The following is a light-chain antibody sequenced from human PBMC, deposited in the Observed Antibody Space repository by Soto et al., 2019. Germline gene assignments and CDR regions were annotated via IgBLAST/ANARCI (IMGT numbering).Light chain of an antibody. CDR3: KQYNTWPPFT. J-gene: IGKJ5*01. Sequence: ETVLTQSPGTLSVSPGERVTLSCRPSQSVRSNLAWYQQKPGQAPRLLIYGASTRATGIPARFSGSGSTTEFTLTISSLQSEDFAVYYCKQYNTWPPFTFGQGTRLEIK. CDR2: GAS. CDR1: QSVRSN. V-gene: IGKV3D-15*01.